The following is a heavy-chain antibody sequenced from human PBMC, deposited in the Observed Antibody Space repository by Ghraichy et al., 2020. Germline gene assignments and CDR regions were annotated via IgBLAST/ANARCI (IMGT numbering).Heavy chain of an antibody. CDR3: ARSLSGLDSGDS. D-gene: IGHD5-12*01. Sequence: SQTLSLTCTVSGSSVGSHYWSWIRQPPGKGLEWIGDMSYIGSTNYNTSLKSRLTISLDTSKNQFSLRLTSVTAADTAVYYCARSLSGLDSGDSWGQGILVTVSS. CDR1: GSSVGSHY. J-gene: IGHJ4*02. V-gene: IGHV4-59*02. CDR2: MSYIGST.